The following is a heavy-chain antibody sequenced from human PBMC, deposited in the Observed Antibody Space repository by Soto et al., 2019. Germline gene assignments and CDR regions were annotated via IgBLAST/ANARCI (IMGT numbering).Heavy chain of an antibody. CDR2: ISHSGST. D-gene: IGHD3-3*01. CDR1: GGSFRGYY. Sequence: PSETLSLTCAVYGGSFRGYYWSWIRQPPGKGLEWIGEISHSGSTKHNPSLKSRITISVDTSKNQFSLKLSSVTAADTAVYYCARIMDRRYDFWSGYSQNFDYWGQGTLVTVSS. CDR3: ARIMDRRYDFWSGYSQNFDY. V-gene: IGHV4-34*01. J-gene: IGHJ4*02.